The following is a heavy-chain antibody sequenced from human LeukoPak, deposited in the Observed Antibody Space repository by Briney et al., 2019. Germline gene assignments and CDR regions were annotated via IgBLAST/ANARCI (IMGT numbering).Heavy chain of an antibody. D-gene: IGHD5-12*01. CDR3: ARAVSGSDYWFDP. V-gene: IGHV4-59*11. CDR1: GGFMSGHY. Sequence: PSETLSLTCTVSGGFMSGHYWTWIRQTPGKELEWIGCIFSSGSTNYNPSLKTRLTISVDTSKKQFFLNLRSLTAADTAVYYCARAVSGSDYWFDPWGQGTQVTVSS. J-gene: IGHJ5*02. CDR2: IFSSGST.